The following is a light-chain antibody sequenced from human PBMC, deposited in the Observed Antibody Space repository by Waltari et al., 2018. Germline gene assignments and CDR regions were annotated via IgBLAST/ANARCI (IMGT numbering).Light chain of an antibody. V-gene: IGLV7-46*01. CDR1: TVAVTRAHY. Sequence: QAVVTQEPSLTVSPGGTVPLTCDSNTVAVTRAHYSYWFQQRPGQAPRTLIDDTVNKHSWTPARFSGSLLGGKAALTLSGAQPEDEADYYCSLSYSGVRVFGGGTKLTVL. CDR3: SLSYSGVRV. J-gene: IGLJ2*01. CDR2: DTV.